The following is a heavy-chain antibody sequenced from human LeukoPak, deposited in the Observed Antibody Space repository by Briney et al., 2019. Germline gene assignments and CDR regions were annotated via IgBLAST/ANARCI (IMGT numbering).Heavy chain of an antibody. J-gene: IGHJ6*02. D-gene: IGHD3-22*01. CDR1: GYSFTSYW. Sequence: GESLKISCKGSGYSFTSYWIGWVRRMPGKGLEWMGIIYPGDSDTRYSPSFQGQVTISADKSISTAYLQWSSLKASDTAMYYCARLPDYYDSSGYYSYYYGMDVWGQGTTVTVSS. V-gene: IGHV5-51*01. CDR3: ARLPDYYDSSGYYSYYYGMDV. CDR2: IYPGDSDT.